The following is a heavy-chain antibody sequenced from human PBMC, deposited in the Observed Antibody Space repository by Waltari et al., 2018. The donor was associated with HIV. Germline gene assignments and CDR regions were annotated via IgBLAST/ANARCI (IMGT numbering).Heavy chain of an antibody. Sequence: QVQLQESGPGLVKPSQTLSLTCTVSGGSISSGGYYWSWIRQHPGKGLEWIGYIYYSGSTYYNPSLKSRVTISVDTAKNQCSLKLSSVTAADTAVYYCAREGSGRRTGMDVWGQGTTVTVSS. CDR2: IYYSGST. V-gene: IGHV4-31*03. J-gene: IGHJ6*02. CDR1: GGSISSGGYY. CDR3: AREGSGRRTGMDV. D-gene: IGHD1-26*01.